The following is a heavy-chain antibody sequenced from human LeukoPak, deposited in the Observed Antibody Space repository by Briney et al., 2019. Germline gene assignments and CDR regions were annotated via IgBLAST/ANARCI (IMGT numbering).Heavy chain of an antibody. CDR2: IYTSGST. D-gene: IGHD1-7*01. V-gene: IGHV4-4*07. J-gene: IGHJ4*02. CDR3: AREALLTGTNHDDY. CDR1: GGSISNDY. Sequence: SETLSLTCTVSGGSISNDYWSWIRQPAGKGLEWIGRIYTSGSTNYNPSLKSRVTISVDKSKNQFSLKLSSVTAADTAVYYCAREALLTGTNHDDYWGQGTLVTVSS.